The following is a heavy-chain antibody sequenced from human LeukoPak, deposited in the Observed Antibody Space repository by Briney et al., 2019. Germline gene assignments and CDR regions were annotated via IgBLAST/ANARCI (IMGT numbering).Heavy chain of an antibody. CDR3: ARDRYGDSVALDFWYFDL. CDR1: GFTFSSYA. J-gene: IGHJ2*01. D-gene: IGHD4-17*01. V-gene: IGHV3-48*02. CDR2: ISSSFKTI. Sequence: GGSLRLSCAASGFTFSSYAMSWVRQAPGKGLEWISYISSSFKTIYYADSVRGRFTISRDNGKTSLFLQMTSLRDEDTAVYYCARDRYGDSVALDFWYFDLWGRGTLVTVSS.